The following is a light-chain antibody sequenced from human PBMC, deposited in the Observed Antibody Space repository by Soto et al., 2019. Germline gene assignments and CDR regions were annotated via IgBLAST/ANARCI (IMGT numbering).Light chain of an antibody. J-gene: IGKJ2*01. CDR3: QQSYITPPDT. V-gene: IGKV1-39*01. CDR2: GAS. Sequence: DLQMTQSPSSLSASVGDRVNITCRTSQSISTYLNWYQQKPGKAPKLLIYGASNLQSGIPSRFSGSGSGTDFTLSISSLQRDDFATYYCQQSYITPPDTFGQGTKVEMK. CDR1: QSISTY.